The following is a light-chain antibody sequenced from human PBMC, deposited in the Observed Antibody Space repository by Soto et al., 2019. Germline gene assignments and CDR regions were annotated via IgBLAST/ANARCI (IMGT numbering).Light chain of an antibody. CDR2: DVS. CDR3: SSYTSSSTL. J-gene: IGLJ1*01. Sequence: QSVLTQPASVSGSPGQSITISCTGTSSDVGGYNYVSWYQHHPGKAPKLMIYDVSNRPSGVSNRFSGSKSGNTASLTISGLQAEDEADYYCSSYTSSSTLFGTGTKLTVL. V-gene: IGLV2-14*03. CDR1: SSDVGGYNY.